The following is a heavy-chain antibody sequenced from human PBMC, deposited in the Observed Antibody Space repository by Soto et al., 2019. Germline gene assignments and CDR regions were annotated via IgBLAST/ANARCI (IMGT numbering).Heavy chain of an antibody. CDR2: IIPIFGTT. CDR1: GGSFTYT. CDR3: ARLHRHGTYGMDV. Sequence: QMHLVQSGAEVKKPGSSVKVSCKASGGSFTYTLSWVRQTPGQGLEWMVGIIPIFGTTNYAQKFQGRFTMTADESTKTAYMECMTLRSEDTAVYYCARLHRHGTYGMDVWGQGTTVTVSS. V-gene: IGHV1-69*01. J-gene: IGHJ6*02.